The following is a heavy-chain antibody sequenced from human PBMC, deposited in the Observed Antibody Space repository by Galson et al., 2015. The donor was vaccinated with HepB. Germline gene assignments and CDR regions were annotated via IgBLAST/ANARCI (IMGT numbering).Heavy chain of an antibody. CDR2: ISSSSSYT. CDR3: ARGWATVTTSHAEDAFDI. V-gene: IGHV3-11*06. J-gene: IGHJ3*02. CDR1: GFTFSDYY. Sequence: SLRLSCAASGFTFSDYYMSWIRQAPGKGLEWVSYISSSSSYTNYADSVKGRFTISRDNAKNSLYLQMNSLRAEDTAVYYCARGWATVTTSHAEDAFDIWGQGTMVTVSS. D-gene: IGHD4-11*01.